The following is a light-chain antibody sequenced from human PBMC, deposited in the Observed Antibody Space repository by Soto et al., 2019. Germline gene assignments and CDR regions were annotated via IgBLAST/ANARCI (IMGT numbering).Light chain of an antibody. V-gene: IGKV1-5*01. J-gene: IGKJ3*01. CDR3: QQYNSYSLFT. CDR2: DAS. Sequence: DIQMTQSPSTLSASVGDTVIITCRASQSISSWLAWYQQKPGKAPKLLIYDASNLEAGVPSRFSGSGSGTEFTLTISSLQPDDFATYYCQQYNSYSLFTFGPGTKEDIK. CDR1: QSISSW.